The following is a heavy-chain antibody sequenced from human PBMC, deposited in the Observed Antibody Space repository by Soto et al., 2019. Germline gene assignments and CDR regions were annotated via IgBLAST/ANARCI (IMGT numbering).Heavy chain of an antibody. V-gene: IGHV3-7*01. Sequence: EVQLVESGGGLVQPGGSLRLSCEASGFTFSRYWMTWVRQASGKGLEWVANINQDETQKYYVDSVKGRFTISRDNTKNSGHLQMNSLRAEDTALYYCAGPKALEGWGRGTRVTVSS. CDR2: INQDETQK. CDR3: AGPKALEG. CDR1: GFTFSRYW. J-gene: IGHJ6*04.